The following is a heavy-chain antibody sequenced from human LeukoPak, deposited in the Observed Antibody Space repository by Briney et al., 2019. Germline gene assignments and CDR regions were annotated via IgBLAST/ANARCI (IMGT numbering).Heavy chain of an antibody. CDR2: IIPIFGTA. CDR1: GGTFSSYA. D-gene: IGHD3-22*01. CDR3: ARGRKGPHTYYYDSSGYIDAFDI. V-gene: IGHV1-69*06. Sequence: SVKVSCKASGGTFSSYAISWVRQAPGQGLEWMGGIIPIFGTANYAQKFQGRVTITADKSTSTAYMELSSLRSEDTAVYYCARGRKGPHTYYYDSSGYIDAFDIWGQGTMVTVSS. J-gene: IGHJ3*02.